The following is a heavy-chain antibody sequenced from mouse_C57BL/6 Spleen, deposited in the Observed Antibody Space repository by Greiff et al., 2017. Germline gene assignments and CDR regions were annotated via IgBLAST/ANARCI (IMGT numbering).Heavy chain of an antibody. D-gene: IGHD2-4*01. Sequence: VKLQQPGAELVKPGASVKLSCKASGYTFTSYWMHWVKQRPGQGLEWIGMIHPNSGSTNYNEKFKSKATLTVDKSSSTAHMQLSSLTSEDSAVYYCTRRVYDYDVAMDYWGQGTSVTVSS. J-gene: IGHJ4*01. CDR1: GYTFTSYW. CDR3: TRRVYDYDVAMDY. CDR2: IHPNSGST. V-gene: IGHV1-64*01.